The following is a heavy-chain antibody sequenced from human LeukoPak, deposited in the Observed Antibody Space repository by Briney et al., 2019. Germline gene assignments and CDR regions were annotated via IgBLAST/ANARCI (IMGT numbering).Heavy chain of an antibody. D-gene: IGHD5-18*01. CDR3: ARDSRDTAMVNYMDV. J-gene: IGHJ6*03. Sequence: GGSLRLSCAASGFTFSSYAMHWVRQAPGKGLEYVSAISSNGGSTYYANSVKGRFTISRDNSKNTLYLQMGSLRAEDMAVYYCARDSRDTAMVNYMDVWGKGTTVTISS. V-gene: IGHV3-64*01. CDR2: ISSNGGST. CDR1: GFTFSSYA.